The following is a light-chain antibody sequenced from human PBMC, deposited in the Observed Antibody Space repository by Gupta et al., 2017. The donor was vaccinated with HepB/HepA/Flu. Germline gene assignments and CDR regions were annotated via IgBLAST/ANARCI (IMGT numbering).Light chain of an antibody. Sequence: SYVLTQPPSVSVAPGKTATITCGENNIGSKSVHWYQQKPGQAPVLVVYDDRDRPLGIPERFSGSNSGNTATLTISRVEAGDEADYYCQVWDGDSDHYDFGTGTKVTVL. CDR2: DDR. CDR1: NIGSKS. J-gene: IGLJ1*01. V-gene: IGLV3-21*03. CDR3: QVWDGDSDHYD.